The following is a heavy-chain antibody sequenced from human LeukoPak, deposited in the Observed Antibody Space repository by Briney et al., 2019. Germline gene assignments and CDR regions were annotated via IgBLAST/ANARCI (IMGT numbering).Heavy chain of an antibody. CDR3: ARSGDSSAYYSF. CDR1: GASISSHH. V-gene: IGHV4-59*11. Sequence: SETLSLTCTDSGASISSHHWTWIRQPPGKGLEWIGNVYYVGSTSYSPSLKSRVTISLDTSKNQFSLEMNSVTAADTAVYYCARSGDSSAYYSFWGQGILVTVSS. J-gene: IGHJ4*02. CDR2: VYYVGST. D-gene: IGHD3-22*01.